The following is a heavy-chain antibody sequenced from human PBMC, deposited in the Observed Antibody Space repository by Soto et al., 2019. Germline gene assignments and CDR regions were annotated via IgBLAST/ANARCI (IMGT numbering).Heavy chain of an antibody. V-gene: IGHV5-10-1*01. Sequence: PGESLKISCKGSGYSFTSYWISWERQMPGKGLEWMGRIDPSDSYTNYSPSFQGHVTISADKSVSTAYLQWSSLKASDTAMYYCARRTIVVTQGYYGMDVWGQGTTVTVSS. D-gene: IGHD3-22*01. CDR2: IDPSDSYT. CDR1: GYSFTSYW. J-gene: IGHJ6*02. CDR3: ARRTIVVTQGYYGMDV.